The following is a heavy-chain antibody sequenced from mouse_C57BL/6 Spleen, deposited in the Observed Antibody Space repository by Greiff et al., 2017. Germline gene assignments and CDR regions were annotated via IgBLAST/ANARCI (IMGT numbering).Heavy chain of an antibody. CDR2: IDPSDSYT. CDR1: GYTFTSYW. D-gene: IGHD1-1*01. J-gene: IGHJ1*03. CDR3: ARYGTGHWYFDV. V-gene: IGHV1-50*01. Sequence: QVQLQQPGAELVKPGASVKLSCKASGYTFTSYWMQWVKQRPGQGLEWIGEIDPSDSYTNYNQKFKGKATLTVDTSSSTAYMQLSSLTSEDSAVYYCARYGTGHWYFDVWGTGTTVTVSS.